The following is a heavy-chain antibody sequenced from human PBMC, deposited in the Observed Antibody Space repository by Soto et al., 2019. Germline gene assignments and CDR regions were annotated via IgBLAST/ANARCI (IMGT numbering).Heavy chain of an antibody. V-gene: IGHV3-74*01. CDR1: GFTFSSYW. Sequence: EVQLVESGGGVVQPGGSLRLSCAASGFTFSSYWMYWVRQTPGKGLVCISRINSDGTRTTYADSVKGRFTISRDNAKNTVYLQMISLRPEHTTVYYCARAFRCVGGNDCYSPFDYGGQGALVTVSS. D-gene: IGHD2-21*02. CDR3: ARAFRCVGGNDCYSPFDY. CDR2: INSDGTRT. J-gene: IGHJ4*02.